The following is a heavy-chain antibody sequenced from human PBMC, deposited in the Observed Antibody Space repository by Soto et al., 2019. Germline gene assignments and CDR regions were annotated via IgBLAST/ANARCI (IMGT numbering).Heavy chain of an antibody. CDR3: ARGSIEEWLPGGYYYYGMDV. CDR1: GGSISSYY. CDR2: IYYSGST. D-gene: IGHD3-3*01. Sequence: TSETLSLTCTVSGGSISSYYWSWIRQPPGKGLEWIGYIYYSGSTNYYPSLKSRVTISVDTSKNQFSLKLSSVTAADTAVYYCARGSIEEWLPGGYYYYGMDVWGQGTTVTVSS. J-gene: IGHJ6*02. V-gene: IGHV4-59*01.